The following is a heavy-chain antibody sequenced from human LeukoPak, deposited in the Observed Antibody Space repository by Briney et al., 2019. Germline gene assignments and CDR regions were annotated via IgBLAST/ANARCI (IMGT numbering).Heavy chain of an antibody. CDR1: GDSISSYY. Sequence: SETLSLTCTVSGDSISSYYWSWIRQPPGKGLEWIGYIYYSGSTNYNPSLKSRVTISVDTSKNQFSLKLSSVTAADTAVYYCAARGGYSGYDVDYWGQGTLVTVSS. D-gene: IGHD5-12*01. CDR2: IYYSGST. V-gene: IGHV4-59*01. CDR3: AARGGYSGYDVDY. J-gene: IGHJ4*02.